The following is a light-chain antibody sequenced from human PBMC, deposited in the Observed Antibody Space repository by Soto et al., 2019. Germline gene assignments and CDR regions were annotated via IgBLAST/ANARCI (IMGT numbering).Light chain of an antibody. V-gene: IGKV3-20*01. CDR1: QSVSSTH. Sequence: EIVLTQSPGTLSLSPGERATLSCMASQSVSSTHLAWYQQRPGQGPSLLIFGASTRATGIPDRFSGSGSGTDFTLTISRLEPEDFAVYYCQQYDTSPITFGGGTKVDIK. CDR2: GAS. J-gene: IGKJ4*01. CDR3: QQYDTSPIT.